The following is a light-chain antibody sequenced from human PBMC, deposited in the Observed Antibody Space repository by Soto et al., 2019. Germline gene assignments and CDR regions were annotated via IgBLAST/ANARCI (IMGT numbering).Light chain of an antibody. J-gene: IGLJ1*01. V-gene: IGLV2-14*01. CDR3: SSYTTSSSYV. CDR1: SSDVGGFNY. Sequence: QSALTQPASVSGSPGQSITISCTGTSSDVGGFNYVSWYQQHPGKASKLMIYDVNNRPSGVSNRFSGSKSGNTASLTISGLQAEDEADYYCSSYTTSSSYVFGAGTKLTVL. CDR2: DVN.